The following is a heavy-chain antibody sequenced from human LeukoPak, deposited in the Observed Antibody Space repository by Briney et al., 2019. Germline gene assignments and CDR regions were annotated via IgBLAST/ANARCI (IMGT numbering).Heavy chain of an antibody. V-gene: IGHV1-2*02. J-gene: IGHJ6*03. CDR2: INPNSGGT. D-gene: IGHD2-15*01. Sequence: ASMKVSCKASGYTFTGYYMHWVRQAPGQGLEWMGWINPNSGGTNYAQKFQGRVTMTRDTSISTAYMELSRLRSDGTAVYYCARGVSGGVFYYYYYMDVWGKGTTVTVSS. CDR1: GYTFTGYY. CDR3: ARGVSGGVFYYYYYMDV.